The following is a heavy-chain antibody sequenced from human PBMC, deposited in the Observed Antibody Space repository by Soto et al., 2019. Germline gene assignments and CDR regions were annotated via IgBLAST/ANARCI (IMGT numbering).Heavy chain of an antibody. Sequence: EVQLVESGGGLIQPGGSLRLSCAASGFTFSSYWMHWVRQAPGKGLVWVSRINSDGSTTSYADSVKGRFTISRDNAKNTLYLEISSLRDEDTAVYYCARGGCLYWYFDLWGRGTLVNVSS. CDR1: GFTFSSYW. D-gene: IGHD1-26*01. V-gene: IGHV3-74*01. CDR2: INSDGSTT. J-gene: IGHJ2*01. CDR3: ARGGCLYWYFDL.